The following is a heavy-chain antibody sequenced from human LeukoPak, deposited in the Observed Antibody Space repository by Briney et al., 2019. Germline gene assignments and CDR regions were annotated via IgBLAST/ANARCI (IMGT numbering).Heavy chain of an antibody. CDR2: IYYGGST. Sequence: PSETLSLTCTVSGGSISSRSYYWGWIRQPPGKGLEWIGYIYYGGSTNYNPSLKSRVTISVDTSKNQFSLKLSSVTAADTAVYYCARDVPYYMDVWGKGTTVTVSS. CDR1: GGSISSRSYY. J-gene: IGHJ6*03. V-gene: IGHV4-61*01. CDR3: ARDVPYYMDV.